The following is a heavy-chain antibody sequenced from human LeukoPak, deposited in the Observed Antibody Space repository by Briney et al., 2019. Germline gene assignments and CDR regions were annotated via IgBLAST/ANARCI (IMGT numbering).Heavy chain of an antibody. CDR1: GYSFTSYW. Sequence: GESLKISCKGSGYSFTSYWIGWVRQMPGKGLEWMGIIYPGDSDTRYSPSFQGQVTISADKSISTVYLQWSSLKASDTAMYYCARHQGRFLEWFDAFDIWGQGTMVTVSS. J-gene: IGHJ3*02. CDR2: IYPGDSDT. CDR3: ARHQGRFLEWFDAFDI. D-gene: IGHD3-3*01. V-gene: IGHV5-51*01.